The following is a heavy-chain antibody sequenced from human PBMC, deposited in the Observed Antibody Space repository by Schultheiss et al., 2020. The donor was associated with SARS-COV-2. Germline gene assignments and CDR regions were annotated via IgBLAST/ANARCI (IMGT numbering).Heavy chain of an antibody. D-gene: IGHD5-12*01. V-gene: IGHV3-23*01. CDR2: MSDSGDST. Sequence: GESLKISCAASGFTFTTYAMTWVRQAPGKGLEWVSAMSDSGDSTYYADSLKGRFTISRDSSKNTLYLQMNSLNAGDTAVYYCAKDLPVKWLGLDSWGRGTLVTVSS. CDR3: AKDLPVKWLGLDS. CDR1: GFTFTTYA. J-gene: IGHJ4*02.